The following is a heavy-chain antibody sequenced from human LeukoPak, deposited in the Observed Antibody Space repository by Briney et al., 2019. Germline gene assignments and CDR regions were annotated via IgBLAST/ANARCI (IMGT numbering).Heavy chain of an antibody. D-gene: IGHD4-17*01. CDR1: GGSISSSTYY. V-gene: IGHV4-39*01. CDR2: IYYSGST. Sequence: PSETLSLTCTVSGGSISSSTYYWGWIRQPPGKGLEWIGNIYYSGSTYYKPSLKSRLTIPVDTSKNQFSLTLSSVTAADTAVYYCASLFPYGDFDYWGQGTLVTVSS. J-gene: IGHJ4*02. CDR3: ASLFPYGDFDY.